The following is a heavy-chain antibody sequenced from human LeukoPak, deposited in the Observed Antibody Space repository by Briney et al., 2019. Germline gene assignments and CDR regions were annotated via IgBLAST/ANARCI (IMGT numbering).Heavy chain of an antibody. Sequence: SETLSLTCTVSGGSISSYYWSWIRQPPGKGLEWIGYIYYSGSTNYNPSLKSRVTISLDTSKNQSSLKLSSVTAADTAVYYCARDELYYYDSRAVIPYAFDIWGQGTMVTVSS. D-gene: IGHD3-22*01. CDR1: GGSISSYY. CDR3: ARDELYYYDSRAVIPYAFDI. V-gene: IGHV4-59*12. CDR2: IYYSGST. J-gene: IGHJ3*02.